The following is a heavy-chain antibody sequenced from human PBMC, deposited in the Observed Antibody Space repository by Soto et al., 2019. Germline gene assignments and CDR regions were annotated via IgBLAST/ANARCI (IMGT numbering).Heavy chain of an antibody. V-gene: IGHV3-30-3*01. Sequence: QVQLVESGGGVVQPGRSLRLSCAASGFTFSSYAMHWVRQAPGKGLEWVAVISYDGSNKYYADSVKGRFTISRDNSKNMLYLQMNSLRAEDTAVYYCARDGQWEQRTYYGMDVWGQGTTVTVSS. CDR2: ISYDGSNK. CDR3: ARDGQWEQRTYYGMDV. J-gene: IGHJ6*02. CDR1: GFTFSSYA. D-gene: IGHD1-26*01.